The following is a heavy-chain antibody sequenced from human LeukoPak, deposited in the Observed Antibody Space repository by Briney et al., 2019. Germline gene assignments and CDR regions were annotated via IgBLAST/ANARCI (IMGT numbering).Heavy chain of an antibody. V-gene: IGHV3-23*01. D-gene: IGHD2-2*01. CDR1: GFTFSSYW. J-gene: IGHJ5*02. CDR2: ISGGGGST. CDR3: AKVGVVVPAAIGWFDP. Sequence: GGSLRLSCAASGFTFSSYWMSWVRQAPGKGLEWVSTISGGGGSTYYADSVKGRFTISRDNSKNTLYLQMNSLRAEDTAVYYCAKVGVVVPAAIGWFDPWGQGTLVTVSS.